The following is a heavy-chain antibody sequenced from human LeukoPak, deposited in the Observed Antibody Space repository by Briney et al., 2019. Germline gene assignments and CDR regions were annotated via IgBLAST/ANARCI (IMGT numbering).Heavy chain of an antibody. D-gene: IGHD3-22*01. CDR1: GFTFSSNY. Sequence: GGSLRLSCAASGFTFSSNYMSWVRQAPGKGLEWVSVIYSGGSTYYADSVKGRFTISRDNSKNTLYLQMNSLRAEDTAVYYCAREAYYYDSSGYLIDYWGQGTLVTVSS. J-gene: IGHJ4*02. CDR3: AREAYYYDSSGYLIDY. V-gene: IGHV3-53*01. CDR2: IYSGGST.